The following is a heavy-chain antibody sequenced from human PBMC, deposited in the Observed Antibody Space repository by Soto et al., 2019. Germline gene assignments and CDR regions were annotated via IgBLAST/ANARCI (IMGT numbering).Heavy chain of an antibody. CDR3: VRSKGGYSYGTPFDY. J-gene: IGHJ4*02. Sequence: EVQLEESGGALVQPGRSLRLSCAASGFTFDDYAMHWVRQVLGKGLEWVSSISWNRGNIGYADSVKGRFTTSRDNAKNSLYLQMNSLRPEDTALYYCVRSKGGYSYGTPFDYWGQGTLVTVSS. V-gene: IGHV3-9*01. CDR1: GFTFDDYA. D-gene: IGHD5-18*01. CDR2: ISWNRGNI.